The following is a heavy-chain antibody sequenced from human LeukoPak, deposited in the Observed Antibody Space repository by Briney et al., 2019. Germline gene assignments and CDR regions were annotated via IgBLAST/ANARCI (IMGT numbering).Heavy chain of an antibody. D-gene: IGHD2-15*01. Sequence: SETLSLTRTVSGGSHSPYYWRWVRQPRGRGREGVRCIYYSGNTNHEPSLKSRVTMSVDTSKNQFSLKLTSVTAADTAVYYCVRVVATTSWYFDLLVRGTLVTVSS. CDR1: GGSHSPYY. J-gene: IGHJ2*01. CDR3: VRVVATTSWYFDL. V-gene: IGHV4-59*08. CDR2: IYYSGNT.